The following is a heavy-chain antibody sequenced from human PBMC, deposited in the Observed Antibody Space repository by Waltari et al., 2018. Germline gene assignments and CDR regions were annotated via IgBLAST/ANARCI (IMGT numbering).Heavy chain of an antibody. V-gene: IGHV4-61*09. D-gene: IGHD4-17*01. Sequence: QVQLQESGPGLVKPSQTLSLTCTVSGGSISSGSYYWSWIRQPAGKGLEWIGYIYTSGSTNYNPSLTSRVTISVDTSKNQFSLKLSSVTAADTAVYYCARDREVTTYDYWGQGTLVTVSS. CDR2: IYTSGST. CDR1: GGSISSGSYY. J-gene: IGHJ4*02. CDR3: ARDREVTTYDY.